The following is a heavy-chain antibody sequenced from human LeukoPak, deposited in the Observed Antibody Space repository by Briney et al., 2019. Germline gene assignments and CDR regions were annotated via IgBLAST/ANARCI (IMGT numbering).Heavy chain of an antibody. J-gene: IGHJ4*02. CDR2: IFYRGST. CDR1: GGSISSSSYY. Sequence: SETLSLTYTVSGGSISSSSYYWGWIREPPGRGLEWIGGIFYRGSTYYNPSLKSRVTISVDTSKNQFSLKLSSVTAADTAVYYCARGWRGYCSSTSCYTFDYWGQGTLVTVSS. CDR3: ARGWRGYCSSTSCYTFDY. V-gene: IGHV4-39*01. D-gene: IGHD2-2*01.